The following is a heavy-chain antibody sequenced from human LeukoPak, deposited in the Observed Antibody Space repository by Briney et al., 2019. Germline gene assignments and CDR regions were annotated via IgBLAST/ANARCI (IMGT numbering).Heavy chain of an antibody. J-gene: IGHJ4*02. CDR3: ARDWGSLIGDY. CDR2: INPSGGST. CDR1: GYTFTSYY. D-gene: IGHD7-27*01. Sequence: ASVKVSCKVSGYTFTSYYMHWVRQAPGQGLEWMGIINPSGGSTSYAQKLQGRVTMTTDTSTSTAYMELRSLRSDDTAVYYCARDWGSLIGDYWGQGTLVTVSS. V-gene: IGHV1-46*01.